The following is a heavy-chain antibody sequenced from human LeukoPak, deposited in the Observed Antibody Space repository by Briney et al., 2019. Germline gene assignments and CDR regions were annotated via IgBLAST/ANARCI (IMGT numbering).Heavy chain of an antibody. Sequence: GGSLRLSCAASGFTFSNYWMSWVRQAPGKGLEWVANIKQDGTQKFYVDSVKGRFTISRDNSKNTLYLQMGSLRAEDMAVYYCAREDSYSSSWYRLSYWGQGTLVTVSS. CDR3: AREDSYSSSWYRLSY. V-gene: IGHV3-7*01. J-gene: IGHJ4*02. CDR2: IKQDGTQK. CDR1: GFTFSNYW. D-gene: IGHD6-13*01.